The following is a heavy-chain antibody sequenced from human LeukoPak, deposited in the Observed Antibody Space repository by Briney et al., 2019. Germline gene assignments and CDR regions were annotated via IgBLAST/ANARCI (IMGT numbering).Heavy chain of an antibody. CDR1: GFTFDDYA. Sequence: PGRSLRLSCAASGFTFDDYAMHWVRQAPGKGLEWVSGISWNSGSIGYADSVKGRFTISRDNAKNSLYLQMNSLRAEDTALYYCAKVAGYQLHEYYFDYWGQGTLVTVYS. CDR2: ISWNSGSI. V-gene: IGHV3-9*01. CDR3: AKVAGYQLHEYYFDY. D-gene: IGHD2-2*01. J-gene: IGHJ4*02.